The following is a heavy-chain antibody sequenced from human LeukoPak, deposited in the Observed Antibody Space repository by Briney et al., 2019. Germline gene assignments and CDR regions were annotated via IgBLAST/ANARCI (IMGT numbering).Heavy chain of an antibody. J-gene: IGHJ4*02. D-gene: IGHD6-13*01. Sequence: PGGSLRLSCAASGFTFSSYGMHWVRQAPGKGLEWVAVIWYDGSNKYYADSVKGRFTISRDNSKNTLYLQMNSLRAEDTAVYYCAKDKYSSSWFFAPFDYWGQGTLVTVSS. CDR1: GFTFSSYG. V-gene: IGHV3-33*06. CDR3: AKDKYSSSWFFAPFDY. CDR2: IWYDGSNK.